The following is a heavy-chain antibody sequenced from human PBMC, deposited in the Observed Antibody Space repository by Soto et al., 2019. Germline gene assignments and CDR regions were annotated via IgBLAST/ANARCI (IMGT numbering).Heavy chain of an antibody. J-gene: IGHJ5*02. CDR1: GGSISSGGYY. Sequence: PSETLSLTCTVSGGSISSGGYYWSWIRQHPGKGLEWIGYIYYSGSTYYNPSLKSRVTISVDTSKNQFSLKLSSVTAADTAVYYCARRQGSSYVHWFDPWGQGTLVTV. CDR2: IYYSGST. V-gene: IGHV4-31*03. D-gene: IGHD6-13*01. CDR3: ARRQGSSYVHWFDP.